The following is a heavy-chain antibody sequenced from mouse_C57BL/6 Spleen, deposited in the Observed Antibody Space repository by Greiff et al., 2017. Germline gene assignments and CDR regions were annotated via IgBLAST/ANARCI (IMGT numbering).Heavy chain of an antibody. CDR3: ARFITTVVATPYYFDY. CDR2: INPNNGGT. CDR1: GYTFTDYY. Sequence: VQLQQSGPELVKPGASVKISCKASGYTFTDYYMNWVKQSHGKSLEWIGDINPNNGGTSYNQKFKGKATLTVDKSSSTAYMELRSLTSEDSAVYYCARFITTVVATPYYFDYWGQGTTRTVSS. J-gene: IGHJ2*01. D-gene: IGHD1-1*01. V-gene: IGHV1-26*01.